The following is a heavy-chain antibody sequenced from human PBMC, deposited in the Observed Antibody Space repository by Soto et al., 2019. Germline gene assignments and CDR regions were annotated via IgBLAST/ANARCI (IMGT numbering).Heavy chain of an antibody. Sequence: TLSLTCAVSGLSISSVNYYWSWIRPPPGKGLEWIGYIYYSGSTYYNPSLRSRVTISVDTSKNQFSLKLSSVTAADTAVYYCARYGSGECNRGSCYSPFDYWGQGTLVTVSS. D-gene: IGHD2-15*01. J-gene: IGHJ4*02. CDR3: ARYGSGECNRGSCYSPFDY. V-gene: IGHV4-30-4*01. CDR2: IYYSGST. CDR1: GLSISSVNYY.